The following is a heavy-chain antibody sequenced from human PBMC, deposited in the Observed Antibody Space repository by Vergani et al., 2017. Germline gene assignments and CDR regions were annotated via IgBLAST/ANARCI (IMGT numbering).Heavy chain of an antibody. CDR2: IYYSGST. CDR3: AREADYYDSSGYNWFDP. D-gene: IGHD3-22*01. J-gene: IGHJ5*02. Sequence: QLQLQESGPGLVKPSETLSLTCTVSGGSISSSSYYWGWLRQPPGKGLEWIGSIYYSGSTYYNPSLKSRVTISVDTSKNQFSLKLSSVTAADTAVYYCAREADYYDSSGYNWFDPWGQGTLVTVSS. CDR1: GGSISSSSYY. V-gene: IGHV4-39*02.